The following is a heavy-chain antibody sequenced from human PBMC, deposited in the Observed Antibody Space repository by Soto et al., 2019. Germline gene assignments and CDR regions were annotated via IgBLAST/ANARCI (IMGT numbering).Heavy chain of an antibody. V-gene: IGHV4-61*01. CDR3: ARYGTYYYDSSGYTNWFDP. CDR1: GGSVSSGSYY. Sequence: SETLSLTCTVSGGSVSSGSYYWSWIRHPPGKGLEWIGYIYYSGSTNYNPSLKSRVTISVDTSKNQFSLKLSSVTAADTAVYYCARYGTYYYDSSGYTNWFDPWGQGTLVTVSS. J-gene: IGHJ5*02. CDR2: IYYSGST. D-gene: IGHD3-22*01.